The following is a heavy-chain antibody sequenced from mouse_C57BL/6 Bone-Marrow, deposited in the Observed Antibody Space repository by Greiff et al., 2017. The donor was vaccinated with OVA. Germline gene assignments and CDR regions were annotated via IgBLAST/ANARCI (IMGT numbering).Heavy chain of an antibody. V-gene: IGHV5-4*01. CDR3: ARGPSFDY. Sequence: EVQGVESGGGLVKPGGSLKLSCAASGFTFSSYAMSWVRQTPEKRLEWVATISDGGSYTYYPDNVKGRFTISRDNAKNNLYLQMSHLKSEDTAMYYCARGPSFDYWGQGTTLTVSS. J-gene: IGHJ2*01. CDR2: ISDGGSYT. CDR1: GFTFSSYA.